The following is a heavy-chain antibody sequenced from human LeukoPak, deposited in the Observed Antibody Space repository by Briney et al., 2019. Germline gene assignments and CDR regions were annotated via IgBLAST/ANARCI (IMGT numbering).Heavy chain of an antibody. D-gene: IGHD6-19*01. CDR3: ARGAGLVDY. V-gene: IGHV4-61*08. CDR2: IFYSGST. CDR1: RFSLSTSGMC. J-gene: IGHJ4*02. Sequence: SGPALVKPTQTLTLTCTFSRFSLSTSGMCVSWIRQPPGKGLEWIGHIFYSGSTNYNPSLKSRVTISADTSKNQFSLRLSSVTAADTAVYYCARGAGLVDYWGQGTLVTVSS.